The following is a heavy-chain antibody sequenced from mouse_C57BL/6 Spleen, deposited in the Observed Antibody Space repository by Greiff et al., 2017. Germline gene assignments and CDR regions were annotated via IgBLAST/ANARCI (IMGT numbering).Heavy chain of an antibody. CDR3: AYGESYMDY. CDR2: INPYNGDT. V-gene: IGHV1-20*01. CDR1: GYSFTGYF. J-gene: IGHJ4*01. D-gene: IGHD1-1*01. Sequence: VQLQQSGPELVKPGASVKISCKASGYSFTGYFMNWVMQSHGKSLEWIGHINPYNGDTFYNQKFKGKATLTVDKSSSTAHMELRSLTSEDSAVFYGAYGESYMDYWGKGTSVTVSS.